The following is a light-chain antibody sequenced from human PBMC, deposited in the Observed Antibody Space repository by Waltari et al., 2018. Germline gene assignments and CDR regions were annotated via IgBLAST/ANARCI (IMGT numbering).Light chain of an antibody. CDR1: SSNIGTTT. V-gene: IGLV1-44*01. CDR3: ATWDDYLRGV. CDR2: GND. J-gene: IGLJ3*02. Sequence: QSVLTQPPSASGTPGQRVTISCSGSSSNIGTTTVNWYQQVPGAAPKLLIHGNDQRPSGVPDRFSGSKSGTSASLAISGLQSEDEADYYCATWDDYLRGVFGGGTKLTVL.